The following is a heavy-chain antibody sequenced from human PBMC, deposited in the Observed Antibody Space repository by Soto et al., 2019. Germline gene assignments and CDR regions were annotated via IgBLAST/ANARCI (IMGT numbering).Heavy chain of an antibody. CDR1: GFTFSSYG. Sequence: GGSLRLSCAASGFTFSSYGMHWVRQAPGKGLEWVAVIWYDGSNKYYADSVKGRFTISRDNSKNTLCLQMNSLRAEDTAVYYCARDMLSPNTVGEFDYWGQGTLVTVSS. CDR3: ARDMLSPNTVGEFDY. D-gene: IGHD3-10*02. CDR2: IWYDGSNK. J-gene: IGHJ4*02. V-gene: IGHV3-33*01.